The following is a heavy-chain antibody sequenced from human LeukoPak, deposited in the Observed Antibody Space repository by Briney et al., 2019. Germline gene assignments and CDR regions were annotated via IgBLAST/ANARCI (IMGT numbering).Heavy chain of an antibody. CDR3: AQGRLGYSYGAFDH. CDR1: GFTVSSYC. Sequence: GGSLRLSCAASGFTVSSYCFNWVRQAPGKGLEWVSVISGSGGSTNFADSVKGRFTSSRDNSKNTLYLQMHSLRVEDTAVYYCAQGRLGYSYGAFDHWGQGTLVTVSS. CDR2: ISGSGGST. D-gene: IGHD5-18*01. J-gene: IGHJ4*02. V-gene: IGHV3-23*01.